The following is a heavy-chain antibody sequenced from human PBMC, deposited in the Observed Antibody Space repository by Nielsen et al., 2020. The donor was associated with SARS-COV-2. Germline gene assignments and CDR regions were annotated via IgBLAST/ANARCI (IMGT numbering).Heavy chain of an antibody. CDR1: GYTFTSYG. Sequence: ASVQVSCKASGYTFTSYGISWVRQAPGQGLGWMGWISAYNGNTNYAQKLQGRVTMTTDTSTSTAYMELRSLRSDDTAVYYCARALYYYDSSGYKEGNWFDPWGQGTLVTVSS. D-gene: IGHD3-22*01. V-gene: IGHV1-18*01. CDR2: ISAYNGNT. CDR3: ARALYYYDSSGYKEGNWFDP. J-gene: IGHJ5*02.